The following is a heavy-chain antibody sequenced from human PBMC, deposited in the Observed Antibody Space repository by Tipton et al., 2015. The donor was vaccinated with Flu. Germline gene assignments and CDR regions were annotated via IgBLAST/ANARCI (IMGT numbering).Heavy chain of an antibody. CDR1: GYSFTSYW. V-gene: IGHV5-51*01. Sequence: QLVQSGAEAKKPGESLKISCKGSGYSFTSYWIGWVRQMPGKGLEWMGIIYPGDSDTRYSPSFQGQVTISADKSSSTAYLQWSSRKASDTAMYYCARQGDMGIAAADAFDIWGQGTMVTVSS. D-gene: IGHD6-13*01. CDR2: IYPGDSDT. J-gene: IGHJ3*02. CDR3: ARQGDMGIAAADAFDI.